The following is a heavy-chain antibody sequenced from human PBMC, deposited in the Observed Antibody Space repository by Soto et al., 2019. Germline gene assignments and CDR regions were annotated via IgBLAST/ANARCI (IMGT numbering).Heavy chain of an antibody. D-gene: IGHD3-9*01. Sequence: EVQLLESGGGLVQPGGSLRLSCAASGFAFSNYAMNWVRQGPGKGLEWVSGMSGSGGNTHYADSVEGRFTISRDNSKNTLYLQMNSLRAEDTAVYYCAKRDDIRGAFDIWGQGTMVTVSS. CDR1: GFAFSNYA. CDR2: MSGSGGNT. J-gene: IGHJ3*02. CDR3: AKRDDIRGAFDI. V-gene: IGHV3-23*01.